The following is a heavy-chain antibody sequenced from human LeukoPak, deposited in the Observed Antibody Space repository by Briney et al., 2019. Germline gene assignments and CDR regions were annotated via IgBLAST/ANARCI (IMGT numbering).Heavy chain of an antibody. CDR1: GGSISSYY. D-gene: IGHD6-13*01. Sequence: SETLSLTCTVPGGSISSYYWSWIRQPPGKGLEWIGYIYYSGSTNYNPSLKSRVTISVDTSKNQFSLKLSSVTAADTAVYYCARSISSGYSEHLGYWGQGTLVTVSS. V-gene: IGHV4-59*08. J-gene: IGHJ4*02. CDR3: ARSISSGYSEHLGY. CDR2: IYYSGST.